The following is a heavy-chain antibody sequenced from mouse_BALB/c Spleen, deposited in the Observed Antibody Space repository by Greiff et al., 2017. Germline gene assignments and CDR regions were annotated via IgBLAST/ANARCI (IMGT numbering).Heavy chain of an antibody. CDR3: ARSQLFFAY. V-gene: IGHV3-2*02. J-gene: IGHJ3*01. CDR2: ISYSGST. CDR1: GYSITSDYA. Sequence: EVKLQESGPGLVKPSQSLSLTCTVTGYSITSDYAWNWIRQFPGNKLEWMGYISYSGSTSYNPSLKSRISITRDTSKNQFFLQLNSVTTEDTATYYCARSQLFFAYWGQGTLVTVSA. D-gene: IGHD4-1*02.